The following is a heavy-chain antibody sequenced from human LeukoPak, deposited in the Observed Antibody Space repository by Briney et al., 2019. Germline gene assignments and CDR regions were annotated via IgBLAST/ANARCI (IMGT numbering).Heavy chain of an antibody. Sequence: SVKVSCKASGGTFSSYAISWVRQAPGQGLEWMGGIIPIFGTANYAQKFQGRVTITADESTSTAYMELRSLTSDDSAVYYCATGGGDWYSDLWGRGTLVTVSS. D-gene: IGHD3-10*01. CDR1: GGTFSSYA. V-gene: IGHV1-69*01. CDR3: ATGGGDWYSDL. CDR2: IIPIFGTA. J-gene: IGHJ2*01.